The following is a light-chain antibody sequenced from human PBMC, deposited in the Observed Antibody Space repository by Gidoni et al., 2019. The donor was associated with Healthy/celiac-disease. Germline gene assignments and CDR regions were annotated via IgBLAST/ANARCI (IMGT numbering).Light chain of an antibody. Sequence: QSALTQPPSASGSPGPSVPISCTGTSSDVGGYNYVSWYQQHPGKAPKLMIYEVSKRPSGVPDRFSGSKSGNTASLTVSGLQAEDEADYYCSSYAGSTPLFGGGTKLTVL. V-gene: IGLV2-8*01. CDR2: EVS. CDR1: SSDVGGYNY. J-gene: IGLJ2*01. CDR3: SSYAGSTPL.